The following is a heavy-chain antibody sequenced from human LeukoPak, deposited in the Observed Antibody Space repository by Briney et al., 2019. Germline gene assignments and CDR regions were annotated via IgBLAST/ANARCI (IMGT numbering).Heavy chain of an antibody. CDR1: GYIFSNYG. CDR2: ISNYDGRK. CDR3: ARERAFNDFWSGYQILNWFDP. J-gene: IGHJ5*02. D-gene: IGHD3-3*01. V-gene: IGHV1-18*01. Sequence: RGASVRVSCKASGYIFSNYGISWVRQAPGQGLEWMGWISNYDGRKNFAQNFQGRVTLTTDTSTSAAYMELRTLRSDDTAVYYCARERAFNDFWSGYQILNWFDPWGQGTLVTVSS.